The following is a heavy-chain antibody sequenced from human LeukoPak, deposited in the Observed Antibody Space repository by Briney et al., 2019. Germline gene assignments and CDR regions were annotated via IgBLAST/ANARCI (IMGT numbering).Heavy chain of an antibody. J-gene: IGHJ6*04. CDR2: ISYDGSNK. D-gene: IGHD3-10*01. CDR1: GFTFSSYG. CDR3: AKEGGFGEFLFNYYYYGMDV. Sequence: GGSLRLSCAASGFTFSSYGMHWVRQAPGKGLEWVAAISYDGSNKYYADSVKGRFTNSRDNSKNTLYLQMNSLRAEDTAVYYCAKEGGFGEFLFNYYYYGMDVWGKGTTVTVSS. V-gene: IGHV3-30*18.